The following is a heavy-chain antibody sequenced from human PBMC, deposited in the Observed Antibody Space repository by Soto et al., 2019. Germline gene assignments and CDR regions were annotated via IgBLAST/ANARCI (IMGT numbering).Heavy chain of an antibody. CDR2: INHSGST. D-gene: IGHD3-22*01. V-gene: IGHV4-34*01. J-gene: IGHJ3*02. CDR1: GGSFSGYY. CDR3: AREGYHYDSSGYPGDAFDI. Sequence: SETLSLTCAVYGGSFSGYYWSWIRQPPGKGLEWIGEINHSGSTNYNPSLKSRVTISVDTSKNQFSLKLSSVTAADTAVYYCAREGYHYDSSGYPGDAFDIWGQGTMVTVSS.